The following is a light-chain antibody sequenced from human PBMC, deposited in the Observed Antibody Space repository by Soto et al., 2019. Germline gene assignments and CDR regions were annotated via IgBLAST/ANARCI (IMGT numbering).Light chain of an antibody. CDR1: QPLLNRKGFNY. Sequence: DVGMTQSPLSLPVPPGEPASISCRSSQPLLNRKGFNYLAWYFQRPGQSPQLLIFLGSTWASGVPYRFNVSGTSTEFTVTVGNEEAEDVGVYYYMQAVHSPRSFGRGTKLEIK. CDR3: MQAVHSPRS. V-gene: IGKV2-28*01. J-gene: IGKJ2*01. CDR2: LGS.